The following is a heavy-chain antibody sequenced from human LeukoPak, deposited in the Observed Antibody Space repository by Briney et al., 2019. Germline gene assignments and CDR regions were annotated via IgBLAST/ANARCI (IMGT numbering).Heavy chain of an antibody. CDR1: GGTFSSYA. V-gene: IGHV1-69*01. J-gene: IGHJ6*04. D-gene: IGHD6-19*01. CDR2: IIPIFGTA. CDR3: ASGGTAVAASYYYYGMDV. Sequence: GASVKVSCKASGGTFSSYAISWVRQAPGQGLEWMGGIIPIFGTANYAQKFQGRVTITADESTSTAYMELSSLRSEDTAVYYCASGGTAVAASYYYYGMDVWGKGTTVTVSS.